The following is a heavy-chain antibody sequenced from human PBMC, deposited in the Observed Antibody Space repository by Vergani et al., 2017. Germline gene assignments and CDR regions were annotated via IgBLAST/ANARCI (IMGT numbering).Heavy chain of an antibody. CDR1: GFTFSSYG. Sequence: QVQLVESGGGVVQPGRSLRLSCAASGFTFSSYGMHWVRQAPGKGLEWVAVISYYGSNKYYAYSVTGRFTISRDNSKNTLYLQMNSLRAADTAVYYCAKDCGPRYSSSWYVFDYWGQGTLVTVSS. V-gene: IGHV3-30*18. CDR3: AKDCGPRYSSSWYVFDY. J-gene: IGHJ4*02. CDR2: ISYYGSNK. D-gene: IGHD6-13*01.